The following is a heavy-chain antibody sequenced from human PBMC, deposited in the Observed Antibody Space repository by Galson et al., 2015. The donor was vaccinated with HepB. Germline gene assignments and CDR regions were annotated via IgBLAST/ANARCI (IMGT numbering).Heavy chain of an antibody. CDR2: IYYGGST. CDR1: GGSLSGSY. V-gene: IGHV4-59*01. D-gene: IGHD2-2*01. Sequence: ETLSLTCTVSGGSLSGSYWSWTRQPPGKGLEWIGYIYYGGSTNYNPSLKSRVTMSLDISKNQFSLKLSSVTAADTAVYYCARSGTSTSWLYYYYGMDVWGQGTTITVSS. J-gene: IGHJ6*02. CDR3: ARSGTSTSWLYYYYGMDV.